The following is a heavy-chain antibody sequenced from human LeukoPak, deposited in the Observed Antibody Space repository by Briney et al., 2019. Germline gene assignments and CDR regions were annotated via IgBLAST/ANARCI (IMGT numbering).Heavy chain of an antibody. J-gene: IGHJ4*02. CDR2: INSDGINT. V-gene: IGHV3-74*01. CDR1: EFTFSSYW. D-gene: IGHD3-22*01. Sequence: PGGSLRLSCAASEFTFSSYWMHWVRQAPGKGLVWVSRINSDGINTSYADSVKGRFTISRDNAKNSLYLQMNSLRAEDTAVYYCARAPSYYYDSSGYYPRGNYFDYWGQGTLVTVSS. CDR3: ARAPSYYYDSSGYYPRGNYFDY.